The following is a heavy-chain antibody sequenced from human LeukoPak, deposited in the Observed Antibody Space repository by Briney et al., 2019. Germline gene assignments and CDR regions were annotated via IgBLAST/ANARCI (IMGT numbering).Heavy chain of an antibody. CDR3: AKALDTARKKYYFDY. V-gene: IGHV3-23*01. Sequence: GGSLRLSWAASGFSFSSCAMSWVRQAPGQGLEWVSAIGGSGGSTYYADSVKGRFTISRDNSKNTLYLQMNSLRAEDTAVYYCAKALDTARKKYYFDYWGQGTLVTVSS. D-gene: IGHD5-18*01. CDR2: IGGSGGST. J-gene: IGHJ4*02. CDR1: GFSFSSCA.